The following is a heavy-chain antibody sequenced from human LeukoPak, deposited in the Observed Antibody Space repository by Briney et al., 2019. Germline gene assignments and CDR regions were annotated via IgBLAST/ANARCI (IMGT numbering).Heavy chain of an antibody. CDR1: GFTVRSSY. CDR3: ARNSGWYGVS. Sequence: GGSLRLSCAASGFTVRSSYMSWVRQAPGKGLDWVSVIYSGGSPDYADSVKGRFTISSDNSKNTLYLQMNSLRVEDTAVYYCARNSGWYGVSWGQGTLVTVSS. D-gene: IGHD6-19*01. J-gene: IGHJ4*02. V-gene: IGHV3-53*01. CDR2: IYSGGSP.